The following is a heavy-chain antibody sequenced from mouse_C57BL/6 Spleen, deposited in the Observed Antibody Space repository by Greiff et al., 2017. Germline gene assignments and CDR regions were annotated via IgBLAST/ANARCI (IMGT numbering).Heavy chain of an antibody. CDR1: GYAFSSSW. CDR2: IYPGDGDT. CDR3: EGIYDANGFAY. Sequence: QVQLQQSGPELVKPGASVKISCKASGYAFSSSWMNWVKQRPGKGLEWIGRIYPGDGDTNYNGKFKGKATLTADKSSSTAYMQLSSLTSEDSAVYFCEGIYDANGFAYWGQGTLVTVSA. J-gene: IGHJ3*01. D-gene: IGHD2-3*01. V-gene: IGHV1-82*01.